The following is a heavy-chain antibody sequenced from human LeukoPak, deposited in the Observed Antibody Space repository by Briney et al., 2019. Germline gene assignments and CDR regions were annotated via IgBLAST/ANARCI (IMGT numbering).Heavy chain of an antibody. J-gene: IGHJ6*03. CDR3: ARTRERDNWNYALDYYYYYMDV. CDR2: INWNGGST. D-gene: IGHD1-7*01. CDR1: GFTFDDYG. Sequence: GGSLRLSCAASGFTFDDYGMSWVRQAPGKGLEWVSGINWNGGSTGYADSVKGRFTISRDNAKNSLYLQMNSLRAEDTALYYCARTRERDNWNYALDYYYYYMDVWGKGTTVTVSS. V-gene: IGHV3-20*04.